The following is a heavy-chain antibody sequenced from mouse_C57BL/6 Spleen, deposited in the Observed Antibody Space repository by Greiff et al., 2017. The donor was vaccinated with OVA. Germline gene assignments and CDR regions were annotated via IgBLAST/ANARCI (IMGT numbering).Heavy chain of an antibody. D-gene: IGHD3-1*01. CDR2: IDPETGGT. J-gene: IGHJ2*01. CDR1: GYTFTDYE. Sequence: VQLQQSGAELVRPGASVTLSCKASGYTFTDYEMHWVKQTPVHGLEWIGAIDPETGGTAYNQKFKGKAILTADQSSSTAYMELRSLTSEDSAVYYCTRRATDYWGQGTTLTVSS. V-gene: IGHV1-15*01. CDR3: TRRATDY.